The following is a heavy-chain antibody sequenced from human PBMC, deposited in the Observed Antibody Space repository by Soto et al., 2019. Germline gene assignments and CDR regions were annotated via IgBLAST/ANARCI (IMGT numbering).Heavy chain of an antibody. CDR3: VRDLDGSGSYYTDY. V-gene: IGHV1-18*01. CDR1: GYNFINYG. D-gene: IGHD3-10*01. Sequence: ASVKVSCKASGYNFINYGITWVRQAPGQGLEWMGWIRVHNGNTNYAQKLQGRVTVTTDTSTSTAYMELRNLRSDDTAVYYCVRDLDGSGSYYTDYWGPGTLVTVSS. CDR2: IRVHNGNT. J-gene: IGHJ4*02.